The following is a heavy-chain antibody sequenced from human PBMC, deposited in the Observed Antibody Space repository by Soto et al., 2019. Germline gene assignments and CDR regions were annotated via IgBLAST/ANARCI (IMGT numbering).Heavy chain of an antibody. CDR3: ARTKPYYYGSGSYYISLSASEIAY. Sequence: GASVKVSCKASGYTFTSYGISWVRQAPGQGREWMGWISAYNGNTNYAQKLQGRVTMTTDTSTSTAYMELRSLRSDDTAVYYCARTKPYYYGSGSYYISLSASEIAYWGQGTLVTVSS. CDR2: ISAYNGNT. CDR1: GYTFTSYG. D-gene: IGHD3-10*01. J-gene: IGHJ4*02. V-gene: IGHV1-18*04.